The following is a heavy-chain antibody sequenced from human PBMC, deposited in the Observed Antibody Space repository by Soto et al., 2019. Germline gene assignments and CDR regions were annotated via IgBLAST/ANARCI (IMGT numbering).Heavy chain of an antibody. J-gene: IGHJ6*02. V-gene: IGHV1-18*01. D-gene: IGHD2-2*01. CDR1: GYTFTSYG. Sequence: QVQLVQSGAEVKKPGASVKVSCTASGYTFTSYGISWVRQAPGQGLEWMGWISAYNGNTNYAQKLQGRVTMTTDTSTSTAYMELRSLRSDDTAVYYCARDRPIVVVPAASPFYYYYGMDVWGQGTTVTVSS. CDR2: ISAYNGNT. CDR3: ARDRPIVVVPAASPFYYYYGMDV.